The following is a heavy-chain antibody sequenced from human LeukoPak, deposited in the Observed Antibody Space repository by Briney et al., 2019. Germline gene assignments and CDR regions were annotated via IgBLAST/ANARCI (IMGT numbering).Heavy chain of an antibody. CDR1: GFTFSSYE. J-gene: IGHJ4*02. CDR3: ARDVSLGTYYDYVWGSYRPAHFDY. V-gene: IGHV3-48*03. D-gene: IGHD3-16*02. CDR2: ISSSGSTI. Sequence: GGSLRLSCAASGFTFSSYEMNWVRQAPGEGLEWVSYISSSGSTIYYADSVKGRFTISRDNAKNSLYLQMNSLRAEDTAVYYCARDVSLGTYYDYVWGSYRPAHFDYWGQGTLVTVSS.